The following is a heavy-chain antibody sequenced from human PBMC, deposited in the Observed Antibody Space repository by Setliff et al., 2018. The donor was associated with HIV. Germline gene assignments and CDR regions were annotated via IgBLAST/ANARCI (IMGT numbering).Heavy chain of an antibody. CDR3: VSPDFGIGGGADFDS. J-gene: IGHJ4*02. CDR1: GAPTSRDNYF. CDR2: IHSPGIV. V-gene: IGHV4-39*01. D-gene: IGHD3-3*01. Sequence: SETLSLTCSVTGAPTSRDNYFWGWIRQPPGKGLGWIANIHSPGIVYYNPSLRSRVTISVDTSQSRFSLERTSVTAADTAVYYCVSPDFGIGGGADFDSWGQGTLVTVSS.